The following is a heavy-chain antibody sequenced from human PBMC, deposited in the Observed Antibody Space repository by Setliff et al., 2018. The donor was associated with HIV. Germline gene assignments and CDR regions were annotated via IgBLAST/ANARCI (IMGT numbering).Heavy chain of an antibody. CDR3: TTRYYGSGSRPYYYYGMDV. D-gene: IGHD3-10*01. V-gene: IGHV7-4-1*02. J-gene: IGHJ6*02. Sequence: ASVKVSCKASGYSFTNYAISWVRLAPGQGLEWMGWIKTDSGSPTYAPGFTGRFVFSVDTSVTTAYLQMNSLKTEDTAVYYCTTRYYGSGSRPYYYYGMDVWGQGTTVTVSS. CDR2: IKTDSGSP. CDR1: GYSFTNYA.